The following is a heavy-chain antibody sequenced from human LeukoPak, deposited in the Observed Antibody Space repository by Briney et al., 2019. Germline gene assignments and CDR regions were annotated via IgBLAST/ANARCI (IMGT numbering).Heavy chain of an antibody. Sequence: GGSLTLSCAAAGLPFSSYAMSWVRQAPGKGLEWVSAISGTGDSTYYADSLKGRFTISRDNSKNTLYLQMNSLRAEDTALYYCAKDLDGVRGIIPHSLGAFNIWGQGTMVTVSS. CDR3: AKDLDGVRGIIPHSLGAFNI. CDR1: GLPFSSYA. CDR2: ISGTGDST. D-gene: IGHD3-10*01. V-gene: IGHV3-23*01. J-gene: IGHJ3*02.